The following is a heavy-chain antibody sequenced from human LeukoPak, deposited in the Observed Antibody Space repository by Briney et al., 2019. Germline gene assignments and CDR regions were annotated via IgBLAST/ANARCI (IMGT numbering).Heavy chain of an antibody. V-gene: IGHV1-69*13. CDR3: ARGSGETGGYYYVY. CDR1: GGSFSRYA. D-gene: IGHD3-22*01. CDR2: IIPIFGTA. J-gene: IGHJ4*02. Sequence: GASVKVACKASGGSFSRYAISWVRQASGQGLEWMGGIIPIFGTANYAQKFQGRVTITADESTRTAYMELRTLRSEDTAIYYCARGSGETGGYYYVYWGRGTPVTVSS.